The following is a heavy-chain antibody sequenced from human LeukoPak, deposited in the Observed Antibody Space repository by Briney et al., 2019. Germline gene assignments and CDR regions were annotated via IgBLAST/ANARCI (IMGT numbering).Heavy chain of an antibody. Sequence: PSETLSLTCTVSGYSISSGYYWGWIRQPPGKGLEWIGSIYHSGSTYYNPSLKSRVTISVDTSKNQFSLKLSSVTAADTAVYYCARETSQKGAHYLDVWGKGTTVTISS. CDR2: IYHSGST. J-gene: IGHJ6*03. D-gene: IGHD3-16*01. V-gene: IGHV4-38-2*02. CDR1: GYSISSGYY. CDR3: ARETSQKGAHYLDV.